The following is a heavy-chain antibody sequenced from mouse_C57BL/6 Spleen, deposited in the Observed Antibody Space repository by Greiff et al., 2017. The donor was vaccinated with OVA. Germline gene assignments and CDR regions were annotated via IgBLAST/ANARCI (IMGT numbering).Heavy chain of an antibody. D-gene: IGHD1-1*01. Sequence: VQLQQSGPELVKPGASVKIPCKASGYTFTDYNMDWVKQSHGKSLEWIGDINPNNGGTIYNQKFKGKATLTVDKSSSTAYMELRSLTSEDTAVYYCARVQANWYFDVWGTGTTVTVSS. CDR1: GYTFTDYN. CDR3: ARVQANWYFDV. V-gene: IGHV1-18*01. J-gene: IGHJ1*03. CDR2: INPNNGGT.